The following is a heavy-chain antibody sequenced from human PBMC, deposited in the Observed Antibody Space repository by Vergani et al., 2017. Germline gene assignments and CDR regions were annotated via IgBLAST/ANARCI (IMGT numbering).Heavy chain of an antibody. CDR1: GGSIGSSSYY. Sequence: QLQLQESGPGLVKPSETLSLTCTVSGGSIGSSSYYWGWIRQPPGKGLEWIGSIYYSGSTYYNPSLKSRVTISVDTSKNQFSLKLSSVTAADTAVYYCARASSSSGYYSLNWFDPWGQGTLVTVSS. V-gene: IGHV4-39*07. CDR3: ARASSSSGYYSLNWFDP. D-gene: IGHD3-22*01. J-gene: IGHJ5*02. CDR2: IYYSGST.